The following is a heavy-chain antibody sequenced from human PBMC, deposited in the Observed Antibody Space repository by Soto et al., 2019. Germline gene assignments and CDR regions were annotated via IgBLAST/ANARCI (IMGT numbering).Heavy chain of an antibody. D-gene: IGHD3-22*01. CDR1: GGSINTYY. J-gene: IGHJ4*02. Sequence: TLSLACPYSGGSINTYYLGLILLPPGKGLEWIRYIYYSGSTNYNPSLKRRVTISVDMSKNQFSLKLSSVTAADTGVYYCARVKQYYDNSGRAYYFDHWGQGALVTVSS. V-gene: IGHV4-59*01. CDR3: ARVKQYYDNSGRAYYFDH. CDR2: IYYSGST.